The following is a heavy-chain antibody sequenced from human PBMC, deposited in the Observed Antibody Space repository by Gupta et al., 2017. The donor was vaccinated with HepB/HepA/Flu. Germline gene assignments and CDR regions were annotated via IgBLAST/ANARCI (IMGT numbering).Heavy chain of an antibody. CDR1: GFTFSSKW. J-gene: IGHJ5*02. CDR3: AREGSSSWYSFDP. Sequence: EVQLVESGGGLVQPGGSLRLSCAASGFTFSSKWMHWVRQAPGKGLVWVSRINSDGSSTNYADSVKGRFTVSRDNAKNTLYLQMNSLGAEDTAVYYCAREGSSSWYSFDPWGQGTLVTVSS. V-gene: IGHV3-74*01. CDR2: INSDGSST. D-gene: IGHD6-13*01.